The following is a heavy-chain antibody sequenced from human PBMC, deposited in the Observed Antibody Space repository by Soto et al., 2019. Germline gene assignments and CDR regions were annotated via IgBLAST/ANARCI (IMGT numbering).Heavy chain of an antibody. CDR1: GFTSSSYG. CDR2: ISYDGSNK. CDR3: AKGLRDMIVVVVDAFDI. D-gene: IGHD3-22*01. J-gene: IGHJ3*02. V-gene: IGHV3-30*18. Sequence: GGSLRLSCAASGFTSSSYGMHWVRQAPGKGLEWVAVISYDGSNKYYADSVKGRFTISRDNSKNTLYLQMNSLRAEDTAVYYCAKGLRDMIVVVVDAFDIWGQGTMVTVSS.